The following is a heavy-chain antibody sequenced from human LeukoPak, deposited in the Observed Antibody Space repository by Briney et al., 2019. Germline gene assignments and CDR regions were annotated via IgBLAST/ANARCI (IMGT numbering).Heavy chain of an antibody. J-gene: IGHJ5*02. CDR3: ARDVGGGFHFDP. CDR2: IFSGVST. Sequence: GGWLRLSCAASGFTVSSNYMSWVRQAPGKGLEWVSVIFSGVSTYYADSVKGRFTISRDNSKNTLYLQMNSLRAEDTAVYYCARDVGGGFHFDPWGQGTLTSASS. D-gene: IGHD3-16*01. CDR1: GFTVSSNY. V-gene: IGHV3-53*01.